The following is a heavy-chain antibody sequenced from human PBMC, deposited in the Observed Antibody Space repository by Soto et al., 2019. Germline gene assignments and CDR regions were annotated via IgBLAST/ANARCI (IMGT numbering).Heavy chain of an antibody. D-gene: IGHD3-22*01. V-gene: IGHV3-30-3*01. Sequence: GGSLRLSCAASGFTFSSYAMHWVRQAPGKGLEWVAVISYDGSNKYYADSMKGRFTISRDNSKNTLYLQMNSLRAEDTAVYYCARGYKQAAITMIVVVPLMDVWGQGTTVTVSS. J-gene: IGHJ6*02. CDR1: GFTFSSYA. CDR2: ISYDGSNK. CDR3: ARGYKQAAITMIVVVPLMDV.